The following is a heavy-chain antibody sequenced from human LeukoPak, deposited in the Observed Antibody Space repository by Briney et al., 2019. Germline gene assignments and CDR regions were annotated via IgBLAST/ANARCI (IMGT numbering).Heavy chain of an antibody. Sequence: GGSLRLSCVASGFTFSSYGMHWVRQAPGKGLEWVAVISYDGSNKYYADSVKGRFTISRDNSKNTLYLQMNSLRAEDTAVYYCAKDPEDYGDYGSLDYWGQGTLVTVSS. J-gene: IGHJ4*02. CDR2: ISYDGSNK. V-gene: IGHV3-30*18. CDR3: AKDPEDYGDYGSLDY. CDR1: GFTFSSYG. D-gene: IGHD4-17*01.